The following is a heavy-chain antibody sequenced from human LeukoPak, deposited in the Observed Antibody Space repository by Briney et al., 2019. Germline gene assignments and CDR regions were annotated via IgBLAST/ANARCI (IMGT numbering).Heavy chain of an antibody. J-gene: IGHJ3*02. D-gene: IGHD6-19*01. V-gene: IGHV1-69*13. CDR1: GGTFSSYA. Sequence: SVKVSCTASGGTFSSYAISWVRPAPGQGLEWMGGIIPIFGTANYAQNFQGRVTITADESTSTAYMELSSLRSEDTAVYYCARGGRQWLHYAFDIWGQGTMVTVSS. CDR2: IIPIFGTA. CDR3: ARGGRQWLHYAFDI.